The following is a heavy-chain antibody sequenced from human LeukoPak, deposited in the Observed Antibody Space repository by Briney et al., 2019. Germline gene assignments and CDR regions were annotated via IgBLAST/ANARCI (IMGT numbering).Heavy chain of an antibody. V-gene: IGHV3-23*01. CDR1: GFTFSIYA. CDR3: TRKTPGRTPFDY. D-gene: IGHD2-15*01. CDR2: VGTGADT. Sequence: GGSLRLSCLASGFTFSIYAMDWVRQAPGQGLKWVSAVGTGADTYYADSVRGRFTISRDNSKNTLYLQMDCLRAEDTAIYYCTRKTPGRTPFDYWGQGTLVTVSS. J-gene: IGHJ4*02.